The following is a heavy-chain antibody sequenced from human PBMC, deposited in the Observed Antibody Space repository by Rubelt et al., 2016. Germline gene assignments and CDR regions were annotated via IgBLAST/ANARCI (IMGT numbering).Heavy chain of an antibody. CDR2: ISAYKCNT. CDR1: GYTFTSYA. CDR3: AINYGDYPVDY. V-gene: IGHV1-3*01. Sequence: QVQLVQSGAEVKKPGASVKVSCKASGYTFTSYAMHWVRQAPGQRLEWMGWISAYKCNTNYAQKLRGRVTMTTDTFTSTAYMELRSLRSDDTAVYYCAINYGDYPVDYWGQGTLVTVSS. J-gene: IGHJ4*02. D-gene: IGHD4-17*01.